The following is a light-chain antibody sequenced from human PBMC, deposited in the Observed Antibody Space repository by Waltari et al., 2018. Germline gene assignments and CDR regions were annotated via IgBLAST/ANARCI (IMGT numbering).Light chain of an antibody. CDR2: ENT. CDR3: QSYDNSLRGSLL. CDR1: DSSIASLG. Sequence: QSVLTQAPSVSGAPGQRVTHPCTGGDSSIASLGVKWYQPPPGRAPKLLLYENTKRPSGAPDRFSGSKSGTSASLAIEGLQPEDEGDYYCQSYDNSLRGSLLFGGGTKVTV. J-gene: IGLJ3*02. V-gene: IGLV1-40*01.